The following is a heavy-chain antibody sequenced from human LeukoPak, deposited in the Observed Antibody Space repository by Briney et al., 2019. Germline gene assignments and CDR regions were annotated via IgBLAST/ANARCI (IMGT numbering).Heavy chain of an antibody. CDR3: ARDGRGYSSSWSSYFDY. D-gene: IGHD6-13*01. CDR1: GGSISSSNW. Sequence: PSETLSLTCAVSGGSISSSNWWSWVRQPPGKGLEWIGEIYQSGSTNYNSSLKSRVTISVDKSKNQFSLKLSSVTAADTAVYYCARDGRGYSSSWSSYFDYWGRGTLVTVSS. J-gene: IGHJ4*02. V-gene: IGHV4-4*02. CDR2: IYQSGST.